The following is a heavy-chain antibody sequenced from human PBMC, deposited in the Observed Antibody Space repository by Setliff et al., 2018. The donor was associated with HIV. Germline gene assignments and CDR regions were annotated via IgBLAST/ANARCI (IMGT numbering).Heavy chain of an antibody. CDR3: ARVQTYYNFWSGYCYYMDV. V-gene: IGHV1-8*01. J-gene: IGHJ6*03. D-gene: IGHD3-3*01. CDR2: MNPNSGNT. Sequence: ASVKVSCKASGYTFTSYDINWVRQATGQGLEWMGWMNPNSGNTVYAQKFQGRVTMTRNTSISTAYMELSSLRSEDTAVYYCARVQTYYNFWSGYCYYMDVWGKGTTVTVSS. CDR1: GYTFTSYD.